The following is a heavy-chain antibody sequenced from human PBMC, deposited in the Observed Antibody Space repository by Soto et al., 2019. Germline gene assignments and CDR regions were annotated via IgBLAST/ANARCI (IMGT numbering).Heavy chain of an antibody. V-gene: IGHV1-18*01. CDR1: GYSFTSYG. CDR3: ARDQSLDRNYYYGIDV. J-gene: IGHJ6*02. Sequence: QVQLVQSGAEVQKPGASVKVSCKTSGYSFTSYGISWVRQAPGQGLEWMGWISHYNGNTYNGQAFQVRVTLTTDASTRTVYIEMRSLRSDDTGVYYCARDQSLDRNYYYGIDVWGQGTSVTVSS. CDR2: ISHYNGNT.